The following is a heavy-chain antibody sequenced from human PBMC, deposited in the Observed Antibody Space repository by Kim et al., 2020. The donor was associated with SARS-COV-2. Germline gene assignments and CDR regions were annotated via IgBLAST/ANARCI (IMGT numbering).Heavy chain of an antibody. V-gene: IGHV5-51*01. CDR3: ARGSGSWRDFFDY. CDR1: GYTFTNYW. Sequence: GESLKISCKGSGYTFTNYWIGWVRQMPGKGLEWMGVVNPGDSDPRYSQSFQGQVTISADKSINTIYLQWSSLKASDTAMYYCARGSGSWRDFFDYWGQGTLVTVSS. D-gene: IGHD6-25*01. J-gene: IGHJ4*02. CDR2: VNPGDSDP.